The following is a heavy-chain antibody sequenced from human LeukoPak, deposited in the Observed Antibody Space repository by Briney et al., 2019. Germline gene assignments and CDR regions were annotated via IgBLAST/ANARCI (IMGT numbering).Heavy chain of an antibody. J-gene: IGHJ4*02. CDR3: ATSQYSSSQMDYFDY. D-gene: IGHD6-6*01. CDR1: GFTFSDYY. CDR2: ISSSGSTI. Sequence: GGSLRLSCAASGFTFSDYYMSWIRQAPGKGLEWVSYISSSGSTIYYADSVKGRFTISRDNAKSSLYLQMNSLRAEDTAVYYCATSQYSSSQMDYFDYWGQGTLVTVSS. V-gene: IGHV3-11*04.